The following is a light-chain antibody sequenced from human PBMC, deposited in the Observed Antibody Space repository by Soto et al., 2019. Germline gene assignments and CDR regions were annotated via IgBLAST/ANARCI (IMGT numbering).Light chain of an antibody. CDR3: SSFAASPV. V-gene: IGLV2-8*01. Sequence: QSALTQPPSASGSPGQSVVISCTGTSSDVGAYNYVSWYQQHPGKVPKLIIYEVSKRPSGVPDRFSGSKSGNTASLTVSGLQAEDEADYYCSSFAASPVFGGGTQLTVL. J-gene: IGLJ3*02. CDR2: EVS. CDR1: SSDVGAYNY.